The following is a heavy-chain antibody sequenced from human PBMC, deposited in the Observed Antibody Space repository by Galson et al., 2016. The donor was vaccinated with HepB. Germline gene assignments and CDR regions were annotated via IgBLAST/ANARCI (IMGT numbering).Heavy chain of an antibody. Sequence: LRLSCAASGFVFSSYGMHWVRQAPGKGLEWVAVIWYDGSNKYYADSVKGRFTISRDNSKNTLYLQMNSLRAEDTAVYYCARDWLELRHYYYMDVWGKGTTVTVSS. CDR3: ARDWLELRHYYYMDV. CDR1: GFVFSSYG. V-gene: IGHV3-33*01. CDR2: IWYDGSNK. J-gene: IGHJ6*03. D-gene: IGHD1-7*01.